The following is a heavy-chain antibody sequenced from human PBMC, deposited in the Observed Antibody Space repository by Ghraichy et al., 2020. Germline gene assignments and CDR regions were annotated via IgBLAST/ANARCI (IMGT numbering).Heavy chain of an antibody. D-gene: IGHD6-19*01. CDR3: SRRTPANQSIAVAGLDY. J-gene: IGHJ4*02. CDR1: GGSFSGYY. V-gene: IGHV4-34*01. Sequence: SETLSLTCAVHGGSFSGYYWNWIRQPPGKGLEWIGEINHGGGTNYNPSLKSRVTISVDMSKSQFSLRLKSVTAADTAVFYCSRRTPANQSIAVAGLDYWGLGTLVTVSS. CDR2: INHGGGT.